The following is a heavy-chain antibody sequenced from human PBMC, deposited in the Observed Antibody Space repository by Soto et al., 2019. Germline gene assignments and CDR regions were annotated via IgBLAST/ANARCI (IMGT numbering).Heavy chain of an antibody. J-gene: IGHJ3*02. CDR3: ARVGYCSGGSCYDRGAFDI. CDR2: ISYSGRT. V-gene: IGHV4-59*12. D-gene: IGHD2-15*01. Sequence: SETLSLTCAVSCDSISPYYWSWIRQPPGKGLEYIGYISYSGRTNYNPSLESRVTISVDTSKNQFSLKLSSVTAADTAVYYCARVGYCSGGSCYDRGAFDIWGQGTMVT. CDR1: CDSISPYY.